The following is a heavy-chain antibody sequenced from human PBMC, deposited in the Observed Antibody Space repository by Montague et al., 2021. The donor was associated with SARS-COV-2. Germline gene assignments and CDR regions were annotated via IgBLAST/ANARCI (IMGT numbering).Heavy chain of an antibody. Sequence: SETLSLTCTVSGGSISSYYWCWIRQPPGKGLEWIGYIYYSWSTNYSPSLTRRVTISVDTSKNQFSLKLSSVTAADTDVSYCARGFDIWGQGTMVTVSS. V-gene: IGHV4-59*01. CDR2: IYYSWST. J-gene: IGHJ3*02. CDR3: ARGFDI. CDR1: GGSISSYY.